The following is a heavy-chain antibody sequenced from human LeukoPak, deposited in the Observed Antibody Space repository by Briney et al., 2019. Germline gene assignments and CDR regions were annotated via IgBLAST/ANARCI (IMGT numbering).Heavy chain of an antibody. CDR3: ARWGSGWYDYYYYYMDV. D-gene: IGHD6-19*01. V-gene: IGHV4-61*01. J-gene: IGHJ6*03. Sequence: SETLSLTCTVSGYSISSGYYWGWIRQPPGKGLEWIGYIYYSGSTNYNPSLKSRVTISVDTSKNQFSLKLSSVTAADTAVYYCARWGSGWYDYYYYYMDVWGKGTTVTVSS. CDR1: GYSISSGYY. CDR2: IYYSGST.